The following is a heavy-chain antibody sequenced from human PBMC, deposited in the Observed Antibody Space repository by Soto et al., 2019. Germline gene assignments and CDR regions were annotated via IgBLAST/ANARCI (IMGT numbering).Heavy chain of an antibody. CDR1: GFTVSSNY. CDR3: ARSGYYDFWSGYYGYYFDY. V-gene: IGHV3-66*01. CDR2: IYSGGST. Sequence: GGSLSLSCAASGFTVSSNYMSWVRQAPGKGLEWVSVIYSGGSTYYADSVKGRFTISRDNSKNTLYLQMNSLRAEDTAVYYCARSGYYDFWSGYYGYYFDYWGQGTLVTVSS. D-gene: IGHD3-3*01. J-gene: IGHJ4*02.